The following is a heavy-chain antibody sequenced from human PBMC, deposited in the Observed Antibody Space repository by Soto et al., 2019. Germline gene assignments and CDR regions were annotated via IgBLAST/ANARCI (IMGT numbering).Heavy chain of an antibody. CDR2: ISSNGGST. V-gene: IGHV3-64*01. CDR3: ARDPFPSDYYDSSGHNWFDP. J-gene: IGHJ5*02. CDR1: GFTFSSYA. D-gene: IGHD3-22*01. Sequence: PGGSLRLSCAASGFTFSSYAMHWVRQAPGKGLEYVSAISSNGGSTYYASSVKGRFTISRDNSKNTLYLQMGSLRAEDMAVYYCARDPFPSDYYDSSGHNWFDPWGQGTLVTVSS.